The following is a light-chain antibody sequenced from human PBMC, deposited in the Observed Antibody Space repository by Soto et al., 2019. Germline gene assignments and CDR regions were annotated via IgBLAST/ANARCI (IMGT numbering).Light chain of an antibody. V-gene: IGLV2-14*01. CDR1: SSDVGGYNY. J-gene: IGLJ1*01. CDR2: DVG. Sequence: QSLLTQPASVSGSPGQSITISCTGTSSDVGGYNYVSWYQQHPGKAPKLMIYDVGNRPSGVSNRFSGSESGNTASLTIPGLQAEDEADYYCSSYTSSSTLGVFGTGTKVTVL. CDR3: SSYTSSSTLGV.